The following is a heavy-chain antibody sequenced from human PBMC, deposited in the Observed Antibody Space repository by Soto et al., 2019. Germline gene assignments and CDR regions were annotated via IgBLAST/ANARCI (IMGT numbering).Heavy chain of an antibody. D-gene: IGHD6-19*01. CDR1: GYTFTSYY. CDR2: INPSGGST. V-gene: IGHV1-46*03. Sequence: GASVKVSCKASGYTFTSYYMHWVRQAPGQGLEWMGVINPSGGSTSYAQKFQGRVTMTRDTSTSTVYMELSSLRSEDTAVYYCARNSIAVAGMNWYFDRWGRGTRVTVAS. CDR3: ARNSIAVAGMNWYFDR. J-gene: IGHJ2*01.